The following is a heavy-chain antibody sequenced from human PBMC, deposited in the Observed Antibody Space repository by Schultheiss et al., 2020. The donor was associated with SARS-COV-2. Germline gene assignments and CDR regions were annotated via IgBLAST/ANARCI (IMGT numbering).Heavy chain of an antibody. J-gene: IGHJ4*02. CDR2: MNPNSGNT. CDR3: ARGTYYHESSGYSIVRYYFDY. Sequence: ASVKVSCKASGYTFTSYGISWVRQAPGQGLEWMGWMNPNSGNTGYAQKFQGRVTMTRNTSISTAYMELSSLRSEDTAVYYCARGTYYHESSGYSIVRYYFDYWGQGALVTVSS. V-gene: IGHV1-8*02. D-gene: IGHD3-22*01. CDR1: GYTFTSYG.